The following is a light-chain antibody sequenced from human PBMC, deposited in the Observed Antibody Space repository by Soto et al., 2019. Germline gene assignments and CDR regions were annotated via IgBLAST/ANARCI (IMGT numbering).Light chain of an antibody. CDR3: QQYDHLPRT. CDR1: QEISNY. J-gene: IGKJ1*01. V-gene: IGKV1-33*01. CDR2: DAS. Sequence: DIQMIQSPSSLSASVGDRVTITCQASQEISNYLNWYQQKPGKAPKLLIYDASTLERGVSSRFSGRGSVTDFTFTISRLQPEDFATYYCQQYDHLPRTFGRGTKVEIK.